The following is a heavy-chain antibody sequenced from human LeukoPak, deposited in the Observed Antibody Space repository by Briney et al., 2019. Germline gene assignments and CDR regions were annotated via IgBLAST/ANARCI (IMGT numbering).Heavy chain of an antibody. D-gene: IGHD2-15*01. J-gene: IGHJ4*02. CDR2: IYYSGST. Sequence: SETLSLTCTVSGGSISSYYWSWIRQPPGKGLEWIGYIYYSGSTNYNPSLKSRVTISVDTSKNQFSLKLSSVTAADTAVYYCARRSRYCSGGSCYPLYYFDYWGQGTLVTVSS. V-gene: IGHV4-59*08. CDR3: ARRSRYCSGGSCYPLYYFDY. CDR1: GGSISSYY.